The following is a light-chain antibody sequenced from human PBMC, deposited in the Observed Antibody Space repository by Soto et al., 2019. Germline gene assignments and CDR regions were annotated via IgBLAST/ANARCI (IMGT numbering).Light chain of an antibody. CDR3: QQSYNSPPIT. V-gene: IGKV1-39*01. CDR1: QSIFYS. CDR2: AAS. J-gene: IGKJ5*01. Sequence: IQMTQSPSSLSASVGDRVNITCRAGQSIFYSLNWYQMKPGKAPKLLIYAASNLQVGVPSRFRGSGSGTAFALTISSLQPEDFATYYCQQSYNSPPITFGQGTRLDIK.